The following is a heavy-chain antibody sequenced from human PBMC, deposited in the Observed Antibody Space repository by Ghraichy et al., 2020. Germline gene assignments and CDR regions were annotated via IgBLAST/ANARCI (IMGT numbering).Heavy chain of an antibody. CDR2: IYYSGST. Sequence: SDTLSLTCTVSGGSISSYYWSWIRQPPGKGLEWIGYIYYSGSTNYNPSLKSRVTISVDTSKNQFSLKLSSVTAADTAVYYCARAGGYCSSTSCQGPYYYYGMDVWGQGTTVTVSS. CDR1: GGSISSYY. CDR3: ARAGGYCSSTSCQGPYYYYGMDV. V-gene: IGHV4-59*07. J-gene: IGHJ6*02. D-gene: IGHD2-2*01.